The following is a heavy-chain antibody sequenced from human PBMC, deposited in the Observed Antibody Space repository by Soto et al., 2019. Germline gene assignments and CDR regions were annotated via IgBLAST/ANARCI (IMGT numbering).Heavy chain of an antibody. CDR3: ARGEFFVA. V-gene: IGHV4-34*01. Sequence: PSETLSLTCAVYGGSFSGYYWSWIRQPPGRGLEWLGEINHSGSTNYNPSRKGRVTISVDTSKNQFSLKLSHVTAADTAVYYCARGEFFVAWGKGTLVPVSP. CDR1: GGSFSGYY. J-gene: IGHJ5*02. CDR2: INHSGST. D-gene: IGHD3-10*01.